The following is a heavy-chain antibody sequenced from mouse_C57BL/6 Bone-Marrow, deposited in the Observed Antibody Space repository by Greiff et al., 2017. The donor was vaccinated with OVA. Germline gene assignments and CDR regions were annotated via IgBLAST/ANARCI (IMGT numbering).Heavy chain of an antibody. CDR2: INPNNGGT. CDR3: GYYYGSSPLGY. J-gene: IGHJ3*02. CDR1: GYTFTDYN. V-gene: IGHV1-18*01. Sequence: VHVKQSGPELVKPGASVKIPCKASGYTFTDYNMDWVKQSHGKSLEWIGDINPNNGGTIYNQKFKGKATLTVDKSSSTAYMELRSLTSEDTAVYYCGYYYGSSPLGYWGQGTLVTVSA. D-gene: IGHD1-1*01.